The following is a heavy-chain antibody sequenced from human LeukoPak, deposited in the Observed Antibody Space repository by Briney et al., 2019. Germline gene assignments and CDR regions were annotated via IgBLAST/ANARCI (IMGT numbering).Heavy chain of an antibody. J-gene: IGHJ4*02. Sequence: GGSLRLSCAASGFTFSSYGMHWVRQAPGKGLEWVAVIWYDGSNKYYADSVKGRFTISRDNSKNTLYLQMNSLRAEDTAVYYCARSTYYYDSIGYIPDGVSTLDYWGQGTLVTVSS. CDR1: GFTFSSYG. D-gene: IGHD3-22*01. CDR3: ARSTYYYDSIGYIPDGVSTLDY. CDR2: IWYDGSNK. V-gene: IGHV3-33*01.